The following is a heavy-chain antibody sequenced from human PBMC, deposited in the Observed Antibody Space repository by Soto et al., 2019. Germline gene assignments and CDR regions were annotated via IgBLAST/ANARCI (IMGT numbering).Heavy chain of an antibody. J-gene: IGHJ6*02. V-gene: IGHV5-51*01. CDR3: ARARFSTSPMDV. D-gene: IGHD2-2*01. Sequence: PGESLKISCQGSGYSFSTYWIGWVRQTPEKGLEWMGVIYPGDSDTKYSPSFQGQVTISADDSITTAYLQWSTLKAADTAIYFCARARFSTSPMDVWGQGTSVTVSS. CDR1: GYSFSTYW. CDR2: IYPGDSDT.